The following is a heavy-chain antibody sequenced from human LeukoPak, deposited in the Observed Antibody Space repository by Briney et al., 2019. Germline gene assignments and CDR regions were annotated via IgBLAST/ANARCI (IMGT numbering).Heavy chain of an antibody. V-gene: IGHV3-7*03. CDR2: IKKDGSEK. D-gene: IGHD5-18*01. J-gene: IGHJ3*02. Sequence: GGSLRLSCAASGFTFSSYWMSWVRQAPGKGLEWAANIKKDGSEKYYVDSVKGRFTISRDNSKNTLYLQMNSLRAEDTAVYYCAKDLDPRSYGDAFDIWGQGTMVTVSS. CDR1: GFTFSSYW. CDR3: AKDLDPRSYGDAFDI.